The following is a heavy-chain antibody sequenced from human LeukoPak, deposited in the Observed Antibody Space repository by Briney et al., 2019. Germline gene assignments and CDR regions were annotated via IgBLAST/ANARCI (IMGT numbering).Heavy chain of an antibody. Sequence: SETLSLTCTVSGGSISSYYWSWIRQPPGKGLEWIGYIYYSGSTNYNPPLKSRVTISVDTSKNQFSLKLSSVTAADTAVYYCARYSSGFSFGYWGQGTLVTVSS. J-gene: IGHJ4*02. CDR3: ARYSSGFSFGY. D-gene: IGHD2-15*01. CDR2: IYYSGST. CDR1: GGSISSYY. V-gene: IGHV4-59*01.